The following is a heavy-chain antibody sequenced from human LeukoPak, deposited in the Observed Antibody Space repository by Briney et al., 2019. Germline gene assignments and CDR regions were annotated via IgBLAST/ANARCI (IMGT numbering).Heavy chain of an antibody. D-gene: IGHD6-13*01. CDR2: ISSRGGST. J-gene: IGHJ6*04. Sequence: GGSLRLSCAASGFTFSSYAMSWVRQAPGKGLEWVSSISSRGGSTYYADSVKGRFTISRDNSKNTLYLQMNSLRAEETAVYYCAKVYGYRRSWSNMDVWGKGRTVTISS. CDR3: AKVYGYRRSWSNMDV. V-gene: IGHV3-23*01. CDR1: GFTFSSYA.